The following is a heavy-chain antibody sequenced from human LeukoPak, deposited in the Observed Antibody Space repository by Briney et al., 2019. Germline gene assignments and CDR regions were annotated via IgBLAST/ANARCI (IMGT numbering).Heavy chain of an antibody. CDR3: ARSSSLNRHQIGY. D-gene: IGHD1-14*01. V-gene: IGHV1-8*03. CDR2: MNPNSGNT. Sequence: ASVKVSCKASGYTFTSYDINWGRQATGQGLEWMGWMNPNSGNTGYAQKFQGRVTITRNTSISTAYMELSSLRSEDTAVYYCARSSSLNRHQIGYWGQGTLVTVSS. J-gene: IGHJ4*02. CDR1: GYTFTSYD.